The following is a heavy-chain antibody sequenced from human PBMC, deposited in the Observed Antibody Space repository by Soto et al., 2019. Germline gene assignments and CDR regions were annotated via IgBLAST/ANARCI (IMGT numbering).Heavy chain of an antibody. J-gene: IGHJ4*02. Sequence: SETLSLTCSVSGGSISSAYWSWIRQPPGKGLEWIAYIDYSGSTHPNPSLKGRVTMSLDTSKNQFSLKLSSVTASDTAVYFRAKHSGYYDFDSWGQGTRVTVSS. V-gene: IGHV4-59*03. CDR1: GGSISSAY. D-gene: IGHD5-12*01. CDR2: IDYSGST. CDR3: AKHSGYYDFDS.